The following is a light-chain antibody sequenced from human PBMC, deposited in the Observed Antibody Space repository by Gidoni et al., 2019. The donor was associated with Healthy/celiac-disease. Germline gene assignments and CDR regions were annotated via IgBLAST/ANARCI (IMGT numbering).Light chain of an antibody. CDR3: SSYTSSSTPYWV. CDR1: SSDVGGYNY. J-gene: IGLJ3*02. Sequence: QSALTQPASVSGSPGQSITISCTGTSSDVGGYNYVSWYQQPPGKAPKLMIYDVSNRPSGVSNRFSGSKSGNTASLTISGLQAEDEADYYCSSYTSSSTPYWVFGGGTKLTVL. V-gene: IGLV2-14*01. CDR2: DVS.